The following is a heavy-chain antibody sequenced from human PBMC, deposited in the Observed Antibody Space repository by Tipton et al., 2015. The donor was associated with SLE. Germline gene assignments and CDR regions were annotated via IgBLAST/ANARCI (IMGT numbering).Heavy chain of an antibody. J-gene: IGHJ4*01. CDR3: ARGAKERITLVRVRPYYFDY. CDR1: GGSFSGYY. D-gene: IGHD3-10*01. CDR2: SNPSGST. V-gene: IGHV4-34*01. Sequence: TLSLTFAVYGGSFSGYYWSWIRQPPGKGLEWIGESNPSGSTNYNPSPKSRVTISVDTSKNQLSLKLTSVTAADTAVYYCARGAKERITLVRVRPYYFDYWGQGSLVTVSS.